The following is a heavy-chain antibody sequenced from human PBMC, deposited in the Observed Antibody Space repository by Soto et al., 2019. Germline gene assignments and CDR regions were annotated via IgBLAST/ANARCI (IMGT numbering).Heavy chain of an antibody. V-gene: IGHV1-69*13. CDR3: ARHPGQWLYYFDY. CDR2: VVPHSGTA. D-gene: IGHD6-19*01. J-gene: IGHJ4*01. Sequence: SGKVSYRSFCASFNFDAISWVRQAPGEGLEWMGGVVPHSGTATYARKFQGRLTVTADESSSTAYMDLSSLTSEDTAIYYCARHPGQWLYYFDYWGQGTLVTVSS. CDR1: CASFNFDA.